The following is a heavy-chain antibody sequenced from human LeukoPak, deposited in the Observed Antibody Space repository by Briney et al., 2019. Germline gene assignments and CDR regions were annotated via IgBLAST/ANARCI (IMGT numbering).Heavy chain of an antibody. CDR1: GYTFTGYY. CDR2: INPNSGGT. J-gene: IGHJ4*02. CDR3: ARGDWISSSWYDY. Sequence: ASVKVSCKASGYTFTGYYMHWVRQAPGQGLEWMGWINPNSGGTNYAQKFQGRVTMTRDTSTSSAYMELSRLRSDDTAVYYCARGDWISSSWYDYWGQGTLVTVSS. V-gene: IGHV1-2*02. D-gene: IGHD6-13*01.